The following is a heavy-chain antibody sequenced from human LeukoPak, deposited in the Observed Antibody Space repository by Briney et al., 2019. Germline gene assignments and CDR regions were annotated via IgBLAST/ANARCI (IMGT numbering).Heavy chain of an antibody. Sequence: GRSLRLSCVASGFTFDDYAMHWVRQAPGKGLEWVAGINWNSVSAVYADSLKGRLTISRDNAKNSLFLQMNSLKTEDTAFYYCAKGARSSSGYTTDWGQGILVTVTS. V-gene: IGHV3-9*01. D-gene: IGHD3-22*01. CDR1: GFTFDDYA. CDR3: AKGARSSSGYTTD. J-gene: IGHJ4*02. CDR2: INWNSVSA.